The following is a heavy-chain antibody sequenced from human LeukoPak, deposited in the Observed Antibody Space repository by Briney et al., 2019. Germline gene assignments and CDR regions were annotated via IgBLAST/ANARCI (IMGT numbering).Heavy chain of an antibody. Sequence: PGGSLRLSCAVSGITFSGYWMHWVRQAPGKGLEYVSAISTNGDSTYYADSVKGRFTISRDNSKNTLFLQMGSLRADDMAVYYCARWGSTSCYDYWGQGTLVTVSS. D-gene: IGHD2-2*01. CDR1: GITFSGYW. CDR3: ARWGSTSCYDY. J-gene: IGHJ4*02. V-gene: IGHV3-64*02. CDR2: ISTNGDST.